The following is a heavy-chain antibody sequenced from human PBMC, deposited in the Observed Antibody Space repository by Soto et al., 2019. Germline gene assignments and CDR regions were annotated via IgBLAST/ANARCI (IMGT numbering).Heavy chain of an antibody. CDR3: ARGSYYGGGHCWYFDL. CDR2: IIPILGIA. D-gene: IGHD1-26*01. CDR1: GGTFSSYT. Sequence: QVQLVQSGAEVKKPGSSVKVSCKASGGTFSSYTISWVRQAPGQGLEWMGRIIPILGIANYAQKFQGRVTITADKSTSTAYMALSSLSAEDTAVYYCARGSYYGGGHCWYFDLWGRGTLVTVSS. J-gene: IGHJ2*01. V-gene: IGHV1-69*02.